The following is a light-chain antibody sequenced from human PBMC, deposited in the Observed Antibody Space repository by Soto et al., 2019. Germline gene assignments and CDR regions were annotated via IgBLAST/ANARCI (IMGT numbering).Light chain of an antibody. CDR2: LGS. J-gene: IGKJ2*01. V-gene: IGKV2-28*01. Sequence: DFGILKSPLSLPVTPEGAPPIPGRSSQAFLISNETTNLAWYLQKPGQSPQLLIYLGSNRASGVPDRFSGSGSGTDFTLKISRVEAEDVGVYYCMQALQTPRTFGQGTKLEIK. CDR3: MQALQTPRT. CDR1: QAFLISNETTN.